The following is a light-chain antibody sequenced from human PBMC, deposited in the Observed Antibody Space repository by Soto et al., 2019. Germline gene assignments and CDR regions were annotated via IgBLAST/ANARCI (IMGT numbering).Light chain of an antibody. Sequence: MMMTQSPATLSVSPGERVTLSCRTSHSVNSHVAWYQQKPGQAPRLLLYGASTRATGIPVRFSGIGFGTEFTLTISSLQSEDFAVYYCQQYKNWPLFGQGTRLDIK. CDR2: GAS. J-gene: IGKJ5*01. CDR3: QQYKNWPL. CDR1: HSVNSH. V-gene: IGKV3-15*01.